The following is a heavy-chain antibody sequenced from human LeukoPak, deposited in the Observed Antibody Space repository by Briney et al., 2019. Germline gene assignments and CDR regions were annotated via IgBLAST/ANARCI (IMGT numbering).Heavy chain of an antibody. V-gene: IGHV1-46*01. CDR2: INPSGGST. J-gene: IGHJ4*02. CDR3: ARVGWNYVGYFDY. Sequence: GASVKVSCKASGYTFTSYYMHWVRQAPGQGLEWMGIINPSGGSTSYAQNFQGRVTMTRDMSTSTVYMELSSLRSEDTAVYYCARVGWNYVGYFDYWGQGTLVTVSS. CDR1: GYTFTSYY. D-gene: IGHD1-7*01.